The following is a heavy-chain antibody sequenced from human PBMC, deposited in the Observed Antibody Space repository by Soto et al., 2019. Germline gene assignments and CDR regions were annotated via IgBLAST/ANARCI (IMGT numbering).Heavy chain of an antibody. J-gene: IGHJ4*01. CDR1: GFTFNIYG. CDR3: ARADYDTVTGYSLGYYDY. CDR2: IWWDGSKG. Sequence: GGSLRLSCAASGFTFNIYGMHWVRQAPGKGLEWVAVIWWDGSKGYYADSVKGRFTISRDNSKNTLYLQMNNLRAEDTALYYCARADYDTVTGYSLGYYDYWGHGTLVTVSS. V-gene: IGHV3-33*01. D-gene: IGHD3-9*01.